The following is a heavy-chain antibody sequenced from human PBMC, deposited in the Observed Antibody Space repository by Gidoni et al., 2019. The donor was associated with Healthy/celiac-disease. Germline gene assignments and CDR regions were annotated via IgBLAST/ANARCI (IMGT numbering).Heavy chain of an antibody. D-gene: IGHD3-10*01. V-gene: IGHV2-5*02. CDR2: IYWDDDK. J-gene: IGHJ4*02. CDR3: AHVRSGAWFGELLLSSFDY. CDR1: GFSLSTSVVG. Sequence: QITLQESGPTLVKPTQTLTLTCPFSGFSLSTSVVGVGWIRQPPGKGLEWLALIYWDDDKRYIQALKSRLTITKDTSKNQVVLTMTNMDPVDTATYYCAHVRSGAWFGELLLSSFDYWGQGTLVTVSS.